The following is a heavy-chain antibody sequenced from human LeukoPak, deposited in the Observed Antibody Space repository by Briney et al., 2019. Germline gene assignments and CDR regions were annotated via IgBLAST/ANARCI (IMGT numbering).Heavy chain of an antibody. CDR2: IKPDGSET. CDR3: ARNLVHLWNVFDF. D-gene: IGHD5-18*01. CDR1: RFTFSNHY. Sequence: GSLRLSCVASRFTFSNHYMSWVRQAPGKGLEWVATIKPDGSETFYVDSVKGRFTVSRDNAKNSLYLQMSSLRAEDTAAYHCARNLVHLWNVFDFWGLGTMVTVSS. J-gene: IGHJ3*01. V-gene: IGHV3-7*01.